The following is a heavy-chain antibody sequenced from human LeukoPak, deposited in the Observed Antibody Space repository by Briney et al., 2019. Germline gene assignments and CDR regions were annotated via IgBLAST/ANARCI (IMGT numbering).Heavy chain of an antibody. CDR1: GGSISSSSYY. CDR3: ASNVRDWYYYDSSGPAGFDY. V-gene: IGHV4-39*01. CDR2: IYYSGST. Sequence: SETLSLTCTVSGGSISSSSYYWGWLRQPPGTGLEWLGSIYYSGSTYYNPSLKSRVTISVDTSKNQFSLKLSSVTAADTAVYYCASNVRDWYYYDSSGPAGFDYWGQGTLVTVSS. D-gene: IGHD3-22*01. J-gene: IGHJ4*02.